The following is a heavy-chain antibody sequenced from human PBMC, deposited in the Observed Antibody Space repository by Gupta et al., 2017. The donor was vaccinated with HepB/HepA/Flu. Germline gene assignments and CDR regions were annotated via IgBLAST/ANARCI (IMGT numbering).Heavy chain of an antibody. CDR1: GFVVSTCW. D-gene: IGHD3-10*01. CDR2: GKYEGGER. J-gene: IGHJ4*02. Sequence: GQLVESGGDLVQPGGSLRLSCAASGFVVSTCWMSWVRQTPRKGLEWVASGKYEGGERSYLDSVKGRFTISRDSAKNSVYLEMKSLTADDTGVYYCARGPNYGSRTDFLDDWGQGTRVTVSS. CDR3: ARGPNYGSRTDFLDD. V-gene: IGHV3-7*01.